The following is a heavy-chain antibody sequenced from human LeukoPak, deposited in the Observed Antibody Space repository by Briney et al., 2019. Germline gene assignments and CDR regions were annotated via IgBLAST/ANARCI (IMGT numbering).Heavy chain of an antibody. D-gene: IGHD1-26*01. CDR2: IYYSGNT. V-gene: IGHV4-59*08. CDR1: GVSISGYY. Sequence: SETLSLTCTVSGVSISGYYWSWIRQPPGKGLEWIGYIYYSGNTNYNPSLKSRVTISVDTSKNQFSLKLSFVTAADTAVYFCARAAATTRNGFGYWGQGTLVTVSS. J-gene: IGHJ4*02. CDR3: ARAAATTRNGFGY.